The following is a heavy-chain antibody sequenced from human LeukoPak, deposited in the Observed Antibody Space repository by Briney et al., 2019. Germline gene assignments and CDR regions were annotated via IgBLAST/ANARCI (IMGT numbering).Heavy chain of an antibody. J-gene: IGHJ5*02. CDR3: ARVILYRDWFDP. D-gene: IGHD2-8*01. CDR1: GGSISSYY. V-gene: IGHV4-59*12. Sequence: SETLSLTCTVSGGSISSYYWSWIRQPPGKGLEWIGYIYYSGSTNYNPSLKSRVTISVDTSKNQFSLKLSSVTAADTAVYYCARVILYRDWFDPWGQGTLVTVSS. CDR2: IYYSGST.